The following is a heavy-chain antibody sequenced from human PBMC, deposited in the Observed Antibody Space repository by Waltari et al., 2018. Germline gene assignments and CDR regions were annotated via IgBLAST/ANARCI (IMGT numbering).Heavy chain of an antibody. CDR2: INHSGST. CDR1: GGSFSGYY. J-gene: IGHJ6*03. D-gene: IGHD3-10*01. V-gene: IGHV4-34*01. CDR3: ARWGGSGRYYMDV. Sequence: QVQLQQWGAGLLKPSETLSLTCAVYGGSFSGYYWSWIRQPPGKGLEWIGEINHSGSTNYNPSLKSRGTIAVDTSKNQFSLKLSSVTAADTAVYYCARWGGSGRYYMDVWGKGTTVTISS.